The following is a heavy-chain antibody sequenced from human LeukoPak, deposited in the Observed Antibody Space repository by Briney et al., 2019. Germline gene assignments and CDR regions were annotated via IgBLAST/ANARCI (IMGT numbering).Heavy chain of an antibody. CDR3: ARLGDSSGYYGDDLYDFDY. CDR2: IYYSGST. CDR1: GGSISSGGYY. V-gene: IGHV4-31*03. D-gene: IGHD3-22*01. J-gene: IGHJ4*02. Sequence: SQTLSLTCTVSGGSISSGGYYWSWIRQHPGKDLEWIGYIYYSGSTYYNPSLKSRVTISVDTSKNQFSLKLSSVTAADTAVYYCARLGDSSGYYGDDLYDFDYWGQGTLVTVSS.